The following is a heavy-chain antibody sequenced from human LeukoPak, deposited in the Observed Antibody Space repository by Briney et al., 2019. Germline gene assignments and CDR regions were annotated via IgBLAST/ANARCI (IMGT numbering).Heavy chain of an antibody. V-gene: IGHV3-64*01. J-gene: IGHJ4*02. CDR2: ISSNGGST. Sequence: GGSLRLSCAASGFTFSSYAMHWVRQAPGKGLEYVSAISSNGGSTYYANSVKGRFTISRDNSKNTLYLQMGSLRAEDMAVYYCARALAPVGATEGADYWGQGTLVTVSS. CDR3: ARALAPVGATEGADY. D-gene: IGHD1-26*01. CDR1: GFTFSSYA.